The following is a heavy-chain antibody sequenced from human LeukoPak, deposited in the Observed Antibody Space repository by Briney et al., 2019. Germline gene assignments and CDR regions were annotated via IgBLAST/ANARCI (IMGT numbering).Heavy chain of an antibody. D-gene: IGHD3-16*01. CDR3: ARVRGAPNWFDP. V-gene: IGHV3-7*01. CDR1: GFIFSGYW. J-gene: IGHJ5*02. Sequence: GGSLRLSCAASGFIFSGYWMSWVRQAPGKGLEWVSNIKQDGSEKYYVDSVKGRFTISRDNAKNSPYLQMNSLRAEDTAVYYCARVRGAPNWFDPWGQGTLVTVSS. CDR2: IKQDGSEK.